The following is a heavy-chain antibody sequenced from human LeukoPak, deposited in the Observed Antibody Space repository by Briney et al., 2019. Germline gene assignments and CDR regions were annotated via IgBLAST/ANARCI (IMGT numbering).Heavy chain of an antibody. J-gene: IGHJ4*02. D-gene: IGHD6-19*01. V-gene: IGHV1-69*13. CDR1: GGTFSSYA. CDR2: IIPIFGTA. CDR3: ASRPHLSYSSGWDNDY. Sequence: ASVKVSCKASGGTFSSYAISWVRQAPGQGLEWMGGIIPIFGTANYAQKFQGRVTITADESTSTAYMELSSLRSEDTAVYYCASRPHLSYSSGWDNDYWGQGTLATVSS.